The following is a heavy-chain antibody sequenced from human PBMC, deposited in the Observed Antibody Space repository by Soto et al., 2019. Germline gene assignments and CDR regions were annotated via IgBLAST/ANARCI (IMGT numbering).Heavy chain of an antibody. CDR1: GFTFSSYW. V-gene: IGHV3-7*01. J-gene: IGHJ3*02. CDR2: IKQDGSEK. D-gene: IGHD6-19*01. CDR3: ARADFRVSSGFDAFDI. Sequence: GGSLRLSCAASGFTFSSYWMSWVRQAPGKGLEWVANIKQDGSEKYYVDSVKGRFTISRDNAKNSLYLQMNSLRAEDTAVYYCARADFRVSSGFDAFDIWGQGTMVTVSS.